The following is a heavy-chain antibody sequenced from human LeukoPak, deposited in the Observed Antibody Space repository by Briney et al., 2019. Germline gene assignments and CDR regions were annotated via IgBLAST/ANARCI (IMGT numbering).Heavy chain of an antibody. CDR3: ARGLGYDVLTGYPHYFDY. Sequence: PGGSLRLSCEASGFTFTIYTMNWVRQAPGKGLEWVSSISSSSNYIYYADSVKGRVTISRDNAKNSLSMQMNSLRVEDTAVYYCARGLGYDVLTGYPHYFDYWGQGIPVTVSS. V-gene: IGHV3-21*01. D-gene: IGHD3-9*01. CDR1: GFTFTIYT. CDR2: ISSSSNYI. J-gene: IGHJ4*02.